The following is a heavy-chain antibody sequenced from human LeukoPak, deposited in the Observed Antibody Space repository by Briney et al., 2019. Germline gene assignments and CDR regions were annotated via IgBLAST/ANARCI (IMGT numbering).Heavy chain of an antibody. CDR2: ISSSSSYI. J-gene: IGHJ5*02. Sequence: GLLRLSCAASGFTFSSYSMNWVRQAPGKGLEWVSSISSSSSYIYYADSVKGRFTISRDNAKNSLYLQMNSLRAEDTAVYYCARDSENVLRYFDWLLYPFDPWGQGTLVTVSS. CDR3: ARDSENVLRYFDWLLYPFDP. CDR1: GFTFSSYS. D-gene: IGHD3-9*01. V-gene: IGHV3-21*01.